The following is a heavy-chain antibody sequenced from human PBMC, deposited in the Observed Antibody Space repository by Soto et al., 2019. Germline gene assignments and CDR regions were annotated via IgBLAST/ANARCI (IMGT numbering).Heavy chain of an antibody. J-gene: IGHJ4*02. V-gene: IGHV3-11*01. D-gene: IGHD5-18*01. Sequence: QVQLVESGGGLVKPGGSLRLSCAASGFTFSDYYLSWIHQAPGKGLEWVSYISSSGTPIYYADSVKGRFTISRDNTKNSLYLQMNSLRAEDTAVYYCARDSGYSHFDSWGQGTLVTVSS. CDR3: ARDSGYSHFDS. CDR1: GFTFSDYY. CDR2: ISSSGTPI.